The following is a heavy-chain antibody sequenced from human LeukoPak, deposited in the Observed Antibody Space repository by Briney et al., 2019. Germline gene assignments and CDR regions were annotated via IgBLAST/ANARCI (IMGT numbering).Heavy chain of an antibody. CDR1: GGSFSGYY. Sequence: KPSETLSLTCAVYGGSFSGYYWSWIRQPPGKGLEWIGEINHSGSTNYNPSLKSRVTISVDTSKNQFSLKLSSVTAADTAVYYCARSGRWLQGHFQHWGQGTLVTVSS. D-gene: IGHD5-24*01. CDR2: INHSGST. V-gene: IGHV4-34*01. CDR3: ARSGRWLQGHFQH. J-gene: IGHJ1*01.